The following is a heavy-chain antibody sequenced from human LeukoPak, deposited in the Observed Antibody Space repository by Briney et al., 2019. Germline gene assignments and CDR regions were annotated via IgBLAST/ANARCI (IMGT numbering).Heavy chain of an antibody. CDR2: IRHDGGIK. V-gene: IGHV3-30*02. J-gene: IGHJ4*02. D-gene: IGHD3-16*01. CDR3: AKDSLADIDY. Sequence: GGSLRLSCAASGFIFSTYGMYWVRQAPGKGLEWVAFIRHDGGIKNYADSVKGRSTISRDNSKNTLYLQMNSLRAEDTAVYYCAKDSLADIDYWGQGTLVTVSS. CDR1: GFIFSTYG.